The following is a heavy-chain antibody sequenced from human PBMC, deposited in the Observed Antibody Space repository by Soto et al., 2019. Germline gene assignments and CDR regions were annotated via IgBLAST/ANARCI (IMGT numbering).Heavy chain of an antibody. CDR2: IVVGSGNT. V-gene: IGHV1-58*01. CDR3: EADPATAMANFDY. D-gene: IGHD5-18*01. CDR1: GFTFTSSA. Sequence: GASVKVSCKACGFTFTSSAVQWVRQARGQRLEWIGWIVVGSGNTNYAQKFQERVTITRDMSTSTAYMELRSLRSEDTAVYYCEADPATAMANFDYWGQGTLVTVSS. J-gene: IGHJ4*02.